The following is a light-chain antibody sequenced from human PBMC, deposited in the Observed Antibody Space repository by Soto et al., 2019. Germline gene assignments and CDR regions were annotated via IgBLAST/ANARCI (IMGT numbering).Light chain of an antibody. CDR3: SSFSSSSTLYV. Sequence: QSVLTQPASVSASPGQSITISCTGTSSDVGGYDYVSWYQQHPGKAPKLMLYEVSNRPSGVSNRFSGSKSGNPASLSISGLQAEDEADYYCSSFSSSSTLYVFGTGTKVTVL. V-gene: IGLV2-14*01. CDR1: SSDVGGYDY. CDR2: EVS. J-gene: IGLJ1*01.